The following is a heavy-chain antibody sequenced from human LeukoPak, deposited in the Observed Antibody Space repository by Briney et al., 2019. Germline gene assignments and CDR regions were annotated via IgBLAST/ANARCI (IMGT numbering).Heavy chain of an antibody. J-gene: IGHJ4*02. CDR1: GYTFTSYD. Sequence: ASVKVSCKASGYTFTSYDINWVRQATGQGLEWMRWMNPNSGNTGYAQKFQGRVTITRNTSISTAYMELSSLRSEDTAVYYCARDPVEQKQRFDYWGQGPLVTFSS. CDR2: MNPNSGNT. CDR3: ARDPVEQKQRFDY. V-gene: IGHV1-8*03. D-gene: IGHD6-25*01.